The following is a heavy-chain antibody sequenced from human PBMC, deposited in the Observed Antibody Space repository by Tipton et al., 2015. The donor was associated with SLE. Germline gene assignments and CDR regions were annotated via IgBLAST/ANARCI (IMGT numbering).Heavy chain of an antibody. CDR1: GGSISSHY. V-gene: IGHV4-59*11. Sequence: TLSLTCTVSGGSISSHYWSWIRQPPGKGLEWIGYIYYSGSTNYSPSLKSRVTISVDTSKNQFSLKLSSVTAADTAVYYCARTNLGYCSSTSCYTSPWFDYWGQGTLVTVSS. J-gene: IGHJ4*02. CDR2: IYYSGST. CDR3: ARTNLGYCSSTSCYTSPWFDY. D-gene: IGHD2-2*02.